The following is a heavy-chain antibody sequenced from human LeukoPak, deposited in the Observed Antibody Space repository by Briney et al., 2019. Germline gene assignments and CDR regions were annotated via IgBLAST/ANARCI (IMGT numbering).Heavy chain of an antibody. Sequence: ASVKVSCKVSGYTLTELSMHWVRQAPGKGVEWVGGFDPEDGETICAQKFQGRVTMTEDTSTDTAYMELSNLRSEDTAVYYCATHASPQVGAPGTFDYWGQRTLVTASS. CDR1: GYTLTELS. J-gene: IGHJ4*02. D-gene: IGHD1-26*01. CDR3: ATHASPQVGAPGTFDY. CDR2: FDPEDGET. V-gene: IGHV1-24*01.